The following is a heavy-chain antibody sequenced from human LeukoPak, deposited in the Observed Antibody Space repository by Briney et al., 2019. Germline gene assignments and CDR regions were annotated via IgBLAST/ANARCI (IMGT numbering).Heavy chain of an antibody. V-gene: IGHV3-74*01. CDR3: ARNCSSTDCLIPD. CDR2: INSDASDT. CDR1: GFTFSRHW. J-gene: IGHJ4*02. Sequence: GGSLRLSCAASGFTFSRHWMHWVRQAPGKGLVWISRINSDASDTNYADFVKGRFTISRDNAKNTVYLQINSLRDEDTAVYYCARNCSSTDCLIPDWGQGTLVTVSS. D-gene: IGHD2-2*01.